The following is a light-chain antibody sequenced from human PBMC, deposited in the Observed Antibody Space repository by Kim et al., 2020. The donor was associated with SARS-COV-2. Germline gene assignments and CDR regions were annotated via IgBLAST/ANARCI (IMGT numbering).Light chain of an antibody. V-gene: IGLV3-1*01. CDR1: KLGDKY. CDR3: HAWDRNTAI. Sequence: ESQEQTASIACSGDKLGDKYASWYQQRPGQSPVLVISQNNRRPSGIPERFSGSNSGNTATLTIGGTQAMDEADYYCHAWDRNTAIFGGGTQLTVL. J-gene: IGLJ2*01. CDR2: QNN.